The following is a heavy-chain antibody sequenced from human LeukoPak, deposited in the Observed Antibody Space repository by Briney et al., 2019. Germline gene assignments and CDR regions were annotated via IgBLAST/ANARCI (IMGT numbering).Heavy chain of an antibody. J-gene: IGHJ4*02. D-gene: IGHD6-6*01. V-gene: IGHV3-53*01. Sequence: PGGSLRLSCAASGFTVSTNYMSWVRQAPGKGLEWVSVIYSGGSTYYADSVKGRFTISRDNSKNTLYLQMNSLRAEDTAVYYCARDPSWQLAPYYFDYWGQGTLVTVSS. CDR3: ARDPSWQLAPYYFDY. CDR1: GFTVSTNY. CDR2: IYSGGST.